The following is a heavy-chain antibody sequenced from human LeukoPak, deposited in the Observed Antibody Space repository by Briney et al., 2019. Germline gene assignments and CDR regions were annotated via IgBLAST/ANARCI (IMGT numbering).Heavy chain of an antibody. CDR3: AVEYNSSGMS. CDR2: ISSSSSII. Sequence: GGSLRLSCAASGYTFSSYSMNWVRQAPGKGLEWVSYISSSSSIIYYADSVKGRFIISRDNAKNSLYLQMNSLRAEDTAVYYCAVEYNSSGMSWGQGTLVTVSS. V-gene: IGHV3-48*01. J-gene: IGHJ4*02. D-gene: IGHD6-6*01. CDR1: GYTFSSYS.